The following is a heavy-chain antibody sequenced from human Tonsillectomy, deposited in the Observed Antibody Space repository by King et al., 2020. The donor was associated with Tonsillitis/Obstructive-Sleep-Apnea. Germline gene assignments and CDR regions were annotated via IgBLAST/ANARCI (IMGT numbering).Heavy chain of an antibody. CDR3: ARDDRDDRYFDY. J-gene: IGHJ4*02. D-gene: IGHD3-22*01. CDR1: GYTFTRYY. CDR2: INPTDSIK. Sequence: VQLVESGAEVKKPGASVKVSCKAYGYTFTRYYIHWVRQAPGQGLEWLVIINPTDSIKTYSQRFQGRVTMTRDTSTSTVHMALSRLRSEDTAVYYCARDDRDDRYFDYWGQGTLVTVTS. V-gene: IGHV1-46*01.